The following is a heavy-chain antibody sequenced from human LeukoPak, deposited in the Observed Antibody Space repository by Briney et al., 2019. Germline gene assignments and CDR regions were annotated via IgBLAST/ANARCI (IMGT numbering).Heavy chain of an antibody. Sequence: PGGSLRLSCAASGVSFGTYAMSWVRQAPGKGLEWVSRISDTGDVAYYADSVKGRFTISRDNSQDTLYLQMNSLRAEDTALYYCAKYGVSESYRGLDYRGQGTLVTVTS. CDR3: AKYGVSESYRGLDY. J-gene: IGHJ4*02. V-gene: IGHV3-23*01. D-gene: IGHD3-16*02. CDR1: GVSFGTYA. CDR2: ISDTGDVA.